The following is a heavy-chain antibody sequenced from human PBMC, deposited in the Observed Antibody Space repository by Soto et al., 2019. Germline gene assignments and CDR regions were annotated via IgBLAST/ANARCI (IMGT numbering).Heavy chain of an antibody. V-gene: IGHV4-30-4*01. CDR3: ARIGGYDSSSYYAVDY. CDR1: GGSISSVDYF. CDR2: IYYGGST. Sequence: QVQLQESCPGLVKPSQTLSLTCTVSGGSISSVDYFWSWIRQPPGKGLEWIGYIYYGGSTYYIPSLKSRVTISIDTSKSQFSLKLSSVTAADTVVYYCARIGGYDSSSYYAVDYWVQGTLVTDTS. J-gene: IGHJ4*02. D-gene: IGHD3-22*01.